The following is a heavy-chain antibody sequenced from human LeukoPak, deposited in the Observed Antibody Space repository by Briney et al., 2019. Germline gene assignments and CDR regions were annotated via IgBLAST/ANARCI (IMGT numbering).Heavy chain of an antibody. Sequence: SETLSLTCTVSGGSISSGSYYWSWIRQPAGKGLEWIGRIYTSGSTYYNPSLKSRVTISVDTSKNQFSLKLSSVTAADTAVYYCARIVVVPGAGDYWGQGTLVTVSS. D-gene: IGHD2-2*01. CDR3: ARIVVVPGAGDY. CDR1: GGSISSGSYY. J-gene: IGHJ4*02. V-gene: IGHV4-61*02. CDR2: IYTSGST.